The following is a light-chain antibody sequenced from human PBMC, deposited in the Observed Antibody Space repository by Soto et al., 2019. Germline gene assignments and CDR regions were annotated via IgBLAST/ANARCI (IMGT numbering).Light chain of an antibody. CDR3: ATWDGSLSGVV. Sequence: QSVLTQAPSASGTPGQTVTISCSGTNSNIGNTYVYWYQQLPGTAPRLLIYGNNQRPSGVPDRFSGSKSGTSASLAISGLRSEDEATYYCATWDGSLSGVVFGGGTKLTVL. CDR2: GNN. V-gene: IGLV1-47*01. J-gene: IGLJ2*01. CDR1: NSNIGNTY.